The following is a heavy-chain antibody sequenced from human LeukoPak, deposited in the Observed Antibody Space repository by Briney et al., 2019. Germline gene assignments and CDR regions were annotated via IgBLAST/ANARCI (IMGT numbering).Heavy chain of an antibody. CDR3: ARTRYSYGYVDY. V-gene: IGHV3-23*01. CDR2: ISGSGGST. J-gene: IGHJ4*02. D-gene: IGHD5-18*01. Sequence: QSGGSLRLSCAASGFTFSSYAMSWVRQAPGKGPEWVSAISGSGGSTYYADSVKGRFTISRDNSKNTLYLQMNSLRAEDTAVYYCARTRYSYGYVDYWGQGTLVTVSS. CDR1: GFTFSSYA.